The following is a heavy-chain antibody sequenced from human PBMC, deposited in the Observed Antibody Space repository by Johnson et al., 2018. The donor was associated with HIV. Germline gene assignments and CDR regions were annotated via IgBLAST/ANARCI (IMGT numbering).Heavy chain of an antibody. D-gene: IGHD2-21*01. CDR2: ISYDGSNK. J-gene: IGHJ3*02. CDR3: AKDVAFRYDAFDI. Sequence: QMLLVESGGGVVQPGRSLRLSCAASGFTFSNYGMHWVRQAPGKGLGWVAVISYDGSNKNHADSVKGRFTISRDNSKNTLYLQMNSLRAEDTAVYYCAKDVAFRYDAFDIWGQGTMVTVSS. V-gene: IGHV3-30*18. CDR1: GFTFSNYG.